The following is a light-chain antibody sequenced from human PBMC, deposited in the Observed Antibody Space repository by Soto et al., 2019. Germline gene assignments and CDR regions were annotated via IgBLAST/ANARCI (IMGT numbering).Light chain of an antibody. CDR3: QQVKTYPLT. Sequence: DIQLTQSPSFLSASVGDRVTITCRASQDISSHLAWYQPKPGKAPKLLIYAASTLQSGVPSGFGGSGSGTEFTLTSTSLQHEDFATYYCQQVKTYPLTFGGGTKVEIK. CDR2: AAS. J-gene: IGKJ4*01. V-gene: IGKV1-9*01. CDR1: QDISSH.